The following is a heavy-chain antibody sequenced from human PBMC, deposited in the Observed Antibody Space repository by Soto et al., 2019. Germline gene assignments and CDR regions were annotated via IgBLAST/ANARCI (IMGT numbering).Heavy chain of an antibody. V-gene: IGHV4-59*01. Sequence: NPSETLSLTCTVSGGSISSYYWSWIRQPPGKGLEWIGYIYYSGSTNYNPSLKSRVTISVDTSKNQFSLKLSSVTAADTAVYYCASSGWWSAEDYYYYYYMDVWGKGTTVTVSS. CDR2: IYYSGST. CDR3: ASSGWWSAEDYYYYYYMDV. J-gene: IGHJ6*03. D-gene: IGHD6-19*01. CDR1: GGSISSYY.